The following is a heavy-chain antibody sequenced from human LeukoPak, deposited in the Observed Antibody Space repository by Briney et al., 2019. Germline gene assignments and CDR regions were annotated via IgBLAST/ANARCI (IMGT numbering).Heavy chain of an antibody. CDR1: GFTFSDYY. J-gene: IGHJ2*01. D-gene: IGHD4-17*01. Sequence: GGSLRLSCAASGFTFSDYYMSWIRQAPGKGLEWVSYISSSGSTIYYADSVKGRFTISRDNAKTSLYLQMNSLRAEDTAVYYCARQEAGARNWYFDLWGRGTLVTVSS. V-gene: IGHV3-11*01. CDR2: ISSSGSTI. CDR3: ARQEAGARNWYFDL.